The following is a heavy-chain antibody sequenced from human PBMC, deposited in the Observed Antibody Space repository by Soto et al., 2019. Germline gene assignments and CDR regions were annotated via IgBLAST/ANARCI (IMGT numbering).Heavy chain of an antibody. CDR2: INPSGGST. CDR3: ARGGLGYNSGIGIAY. D-gene: IGHD5-12*01. J-gene: IGHJ4*02. CDR1: GYTFTSYY. Sequence: ASVKVSCKASGYTFTSYYMHWVRQSPGQGLEWMGIINPSGGSTSYAQKFQGRVTMTRDTSTSTVYMELSSLRSEDTAVYYCARGGLGYNSGIGIAYWGQGTLVTVSS. V-gene: IGHV1-46*01.